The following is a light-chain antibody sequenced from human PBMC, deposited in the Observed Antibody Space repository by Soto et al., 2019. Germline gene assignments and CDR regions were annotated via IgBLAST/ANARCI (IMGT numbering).Light chain of an antibody. Sequence: EIVLTQSPGTLSLSPRARATLSCRARQSVSRIHLAWYQQKPGQATRLLIYSAPDRATGMLARFSGRGSVIDFTLTISRLEIEDFAVYYCQQYGTCWTFGGWTKVEIK. CDR3: QQYGTCWT. J-gene: IGKJ4*01. V-gene: IGKV3-20*01. CDR1: QSVSRIH. CDR2: SAP.